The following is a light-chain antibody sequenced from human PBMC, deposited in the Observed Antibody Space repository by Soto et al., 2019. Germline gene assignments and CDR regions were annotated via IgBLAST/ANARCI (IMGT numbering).Light chain of an antibody. V-gene: IGKV3-20*01. CDR2: GAS. CDR1: QNVISTY. J-gene: IGKJ1*01. Sequence: EVVLTQSPGTLSLSPGEKATLSCRASQNVISTYLAWYQQKPGQTPRLLIYGASSRATGIPDRFSGSGSGADFTLTISGVEPEDFAVYYCQQHGSSPWMFGQGTKVDIK. CDR3: QQHGSSPWM.